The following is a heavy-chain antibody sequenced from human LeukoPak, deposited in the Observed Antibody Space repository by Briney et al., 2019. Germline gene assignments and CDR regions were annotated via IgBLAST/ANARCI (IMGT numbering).Heavy chain of an antibody. J-gene: IGHJ4*02. Sequence: SVKVSCKASEGTFSSYAISWVRQAPGQGLEWMGRIIPILGTANYAQKVQGRVTISTDESTSTAYMELSSLRSEDTAVYYCARAPTAYCGGDCYFHYWDQGTLVTVSS. D-gene: IGHD2-21*02. V-gene: IGHV1-69*11. CDR2: IIPILGTA. CDR3: ARAPTAYCGGDCYFHY. CDR1: EGTFSSYA.